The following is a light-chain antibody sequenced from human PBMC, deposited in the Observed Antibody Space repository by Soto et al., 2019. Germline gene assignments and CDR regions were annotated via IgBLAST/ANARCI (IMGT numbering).Light chain of an antibody. CDR1: SSDLGACNY. Sequence: QSALTQPASVSGSPGQSITISCTGTSSDLGACNYVSWYQQYPGKAPKLMIYEVSNRPSGVSDRFSGSKSGNTASLTISGLQAEDEGDYYCYSYTGSSTVIFGGGTKLTVL. J-gene: IGLJ2*01. CDR3: YSYTGSSTVI. V-gene: IGLV2-14*01. CDR2: EVS.